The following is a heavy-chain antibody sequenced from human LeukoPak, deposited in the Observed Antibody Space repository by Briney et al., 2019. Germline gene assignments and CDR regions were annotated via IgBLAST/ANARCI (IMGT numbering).Heavy chain of an antibody. CDR3: ARGDDYGGNCFDY. Sequence: SETLSLTCTVSGGSISSSSYYWGWIRQPPGKGLEWIGSIYYSGSTYYNPSLKSRFTISVETPKNQFSLKLSSVTAADTAVYYCARGDDYGGNCFDYWGQGTLVTVSS. V-gene: IGHV4-39*01. J-gene: IGHJ4*02. CDR2: IYYSGST. D-gene: IGHD4-23*01. CDR1: GGSISSSSYY.